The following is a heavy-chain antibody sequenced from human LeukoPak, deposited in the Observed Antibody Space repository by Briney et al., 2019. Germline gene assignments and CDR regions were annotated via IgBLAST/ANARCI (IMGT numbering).Heavy chain of an antibody. V-gene: IGHV4-34*01. CDR2: INHSGST. CDR1: GGSFSGYY. D-gene: IGHD3-22*01. CDR3: ARWRGDSSGYYYFDY. J-gene: IGHJ4*02. Sequence: SETLSLTCAVYGGSFSGYYWSWIRQPPGKGLEWIGEINHSGSTNYNPSLKSRVTMSIDTSKNQFSLKLSSVTAADTAVYYCARWRGDSSGYYYFDYWGQGTLVTVSS.